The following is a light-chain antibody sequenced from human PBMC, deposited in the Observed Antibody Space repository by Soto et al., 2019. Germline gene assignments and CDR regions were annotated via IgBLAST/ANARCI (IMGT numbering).Light chain of an antibody. J-gene: IGKJ1*01. CDR3: QQYGSSPWK. Sequence: EIVLTQSPGTPSLSPGERATLSCRASQSVSSNYLAWYQQKPGQTPSLLIYGASSRPTGIPDRFSGSGSGTDFTLLISGLGPEDCAVFYCQQYGSSPWKFGHGTKVEIK. CDR2: GAS. V-gene: IGKV3-20*01. CDR1: QSVSSNY.